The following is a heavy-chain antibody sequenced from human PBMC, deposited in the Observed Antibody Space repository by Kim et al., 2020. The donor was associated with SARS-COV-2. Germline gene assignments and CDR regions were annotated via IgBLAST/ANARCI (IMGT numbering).Heavy chain of an antibody. CDR2: ISYDGSNK. Sequence: GGSLRLSCAASGFTFSSYAMHWVRQAPGKGLEWVAVISYDGSNKYYADSVKGRFTISRDNSKNTLYLQMNSLRAEDTAVYYCARDRRPSFYVSSGHGGFDPWGQGTLVTVSS. CDR3: ARDRRPSFYVSSGHGGFDP. CDR1: GFTFSSYA. J-gene: IGHJ5*02. D-gene: IGHD3-22*01. V-gene: IGHV3-30*04.